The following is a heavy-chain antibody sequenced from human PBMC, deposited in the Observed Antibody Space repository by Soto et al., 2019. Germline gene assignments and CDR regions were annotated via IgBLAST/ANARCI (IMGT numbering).Heavy chain of an antibody. Sequence: SPTLSLTCAISGGSVSSNSAAWNWLRQSPSRGLEWLGRTYYRSKWYNDYVVSVKSRITINPDTSKNQFSLQLNSVTPEDTAVYYCARERGVLSEAFDIWGQGTVVTVSS. V-gene: IGHV6-1*01. D-gene: IGHD3-10*01. CDR1: GGSVSSNSAA. J-gene: IGHJ3*02. CDR2: TYYRSKWYN. CDR3: ARERGVLSEAFDI.